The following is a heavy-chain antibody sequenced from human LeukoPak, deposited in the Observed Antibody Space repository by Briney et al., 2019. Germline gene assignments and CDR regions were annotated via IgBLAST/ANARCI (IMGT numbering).Heavy chain of an antibody. CDR1: GGSFSGYY. J-gene: IGHJ5*02. CDR2: INHSGST. CDR3: ARDRVFAAQWLVFNWFDP. Sequence: SETLSLTCAVYGGSFSGYYWSWIRQPPGKGLEWIGEINHSGSTNYNPSLKSRVTISVDTSKNQFSLKLSSVTAADTAVYYCARDRVFAAQWLVFNWFDPWGQGTLVTVSS. V-gene: IGHV4-34*01. D-gene: IGHD6-19*01.